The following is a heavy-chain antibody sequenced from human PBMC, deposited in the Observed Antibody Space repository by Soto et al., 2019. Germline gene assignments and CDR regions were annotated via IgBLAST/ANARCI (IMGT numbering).Heavy chain of an antibody. V-gene: IGHV3-21*02. Sequence: EVQLVESGGGLVKPGGSLRLSCAASGFTFSTYSMHWVRQAPGKGLEWVSSISTTSTYIYYADSVKGRFTISRDNAKNSLFLQMNSLRAEDTAVYYCARDFKYDILTSHYGMDVWGQGTMVTVSS. D-gene: IGHD3-9*01. J-gene: IGHJ6*02. CDR2: ISTTSTYI. CDR3: ARDFKYDILTSHYGMDV. CDR1: GFTFSTYS.